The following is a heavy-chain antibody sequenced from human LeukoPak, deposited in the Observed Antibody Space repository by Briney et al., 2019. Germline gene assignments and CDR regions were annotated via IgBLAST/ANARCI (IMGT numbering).Heavy chain of an antibody. CDR2: IYPGDSDT. J-gene: IGHJ4*02. CDR3: ARLNYGQGSNFDY. Sequence: GASVKVSCKASGGTFSSYAISWVRQMPGKGLEWMGIIYPGDSDTRYSPSFQGQVTISADKSISTAYLQWSSLKASDTAMYYCARLNYGQGSNFDYWGQGTLVTVSS. D-gene: IGHD3-10*01. V-gene: IGHV5-51*01. CDR1: GGTFSSYA.